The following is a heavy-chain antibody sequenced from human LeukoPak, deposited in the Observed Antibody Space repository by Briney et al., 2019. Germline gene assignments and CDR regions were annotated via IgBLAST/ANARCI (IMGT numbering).Heavy chain of an antibody. D-gene: IGHD1-7*01. CDR1: GFSFTTSG. J-gene: IGHJ4*02. Sequence: GGSLRLSCAASGFSFTTSGMSWVHQAPGKGLEWVSGISSSGDETHYADSVRGRFTISRDNSQDTLDLEVKSLRAEDTAVYYCPLELGEGFDYWGQGTLVTVSS. V-gene: IGHV3-23*01. CDR3: PLELGEGFDY. CDR2: ISSSGDET.